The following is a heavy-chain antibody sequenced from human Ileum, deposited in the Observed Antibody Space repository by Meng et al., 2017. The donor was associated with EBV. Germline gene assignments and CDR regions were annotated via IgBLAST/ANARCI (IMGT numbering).Heavy chain of an antibody. D-gene: IGHD1-26*01. CDR3: ARAGNGGSYYFTY. CDR1: GYIFSNYG. J-gene: IGHJ4*02. V-gene: IGHV1-18*01. CDR2: ISAYNGNT. Sequence: QVQLVQSGAEGKKPGASVKVSCKTSGYIFSNYGISWLRQAPGQGLEWMGWISAYNGNTNYAQNLQGRVTMTTDTSTGTAYMEVRSLRSDDTAVYYCARAGNGGSYYFTYWGQGTLVTVSS.